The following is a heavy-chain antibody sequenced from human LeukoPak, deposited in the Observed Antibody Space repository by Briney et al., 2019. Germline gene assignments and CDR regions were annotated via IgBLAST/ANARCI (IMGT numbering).Heavy chain of an antibody. CDR1: GFTFSSYG. Sequence: GGSLRLSCAASGFTFSSYGMHWVRQAPGKGLEWVAFIRYDGGTKYYADSVKGRFTISRDNSKNTLYLQMNSLRPEDTAVYYCAKDEIFGSSWTFDYWGQGTLVTVSS. D-gene: IGHD3-3*01. V-gene: IGHV3-30*02. CDR2: IRYDGGTK. J-gene: IGHJ4*02. CDR3: AKDEIFGSSWTFDY.